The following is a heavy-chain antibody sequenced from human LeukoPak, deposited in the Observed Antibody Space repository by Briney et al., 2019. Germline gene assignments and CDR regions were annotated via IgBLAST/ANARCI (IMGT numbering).Heavy chain of an antibody. CDR2: ITHSGST. CDR3: ARGPGMSRADY. J-gene: IGHJ4*02. V-gene: IGHV4-34*01. D-gene: IGHD1-14*01. CDR1: GGSFSGYY. Sequence: SETLSLTCAVYGGSFSGYYWSWIRQPPGKGLEWIGEITHSGSTNYNPSLKSRVTISVDTSKNQFSLKLSSVTAADTAVYYCARGPGMSRADYWGQGTLVTVSS.